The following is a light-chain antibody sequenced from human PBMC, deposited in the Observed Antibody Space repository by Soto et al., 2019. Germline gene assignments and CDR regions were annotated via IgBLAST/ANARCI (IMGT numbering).Light chain of an antibody. V-gene: IGKV3-11*01. CDR2: DAS. CDR3: QQLSNWPCP. J-gene: IGKJ1*01. CDR1: KRISGY. Sequence: EIVLTQSPATLSLSPGERATLSCRASKRISGYLAWYQQKPGQAPRLLIYDASNRATGIPVRFRGSGSGTDYDLTLTNRGPACFAIEYCQQLSNWPCPFGQGTKV.